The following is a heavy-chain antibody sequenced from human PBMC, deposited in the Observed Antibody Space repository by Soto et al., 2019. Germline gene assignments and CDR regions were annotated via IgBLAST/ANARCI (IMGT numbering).Heavy chain of an antibody. CDR3: VRDMTGGRGLVAGNVPGYYYALDV. D-gene: IGHD6-19*01. V-gene: IGHV3-9*01. Sequence: GGSLRLSCVGSGFTFDDYAMHWVRQAPGKGLEWVSGISWDSDYTGYAGSVRGRFAISRDNAKNSLYLQMNSLRAEDTALYYCVRDMTGGRGLVAGNVPGYYYALDVWGQGTTATLSS. CDR1: GFTFDDYA. CDR2: ISWDSDYT. J-gene: IGHJ6*02.